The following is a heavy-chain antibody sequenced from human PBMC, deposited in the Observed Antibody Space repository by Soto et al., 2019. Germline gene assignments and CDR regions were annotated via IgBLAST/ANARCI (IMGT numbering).Heavy chain of an antibody. V-gene: IGHV3-23*01. D-gene: IGHD3-3*01. CDR2: INSGGSV. CDR1: GLTLQSYA. J-gene: IGHJ4*02. Sequence: GGSLRLSCVGSGLTLQSYAMSWVRQAPGKGLQWVSGINSGGSVYYADSVKGRFSISKDNSKNTLYLQMNSLRVDDTAVYYCAAPRARDYDFWTGFHSWGQGTLVTVSS. CDR3: AAPRARDYDFWTGFHS.